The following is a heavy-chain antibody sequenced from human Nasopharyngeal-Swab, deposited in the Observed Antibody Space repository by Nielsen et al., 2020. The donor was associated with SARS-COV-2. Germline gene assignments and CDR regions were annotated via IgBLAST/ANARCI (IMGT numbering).Heavy chain of an antibody. D-gene: IGHD3-10*01. CDR1: GFTFSSSA. V-gene: IGHV3-30*04. Sequence: GESLKISCAASGFTFSSSAMHWVRQAPGKGLEWVAAISYDGSNNYYADSVKGRFTISRDNSKNTLYLQMKSLRAEDTAVYYCARDPNYYGSGSHYGMDVWGQGTTVTVSS. CDR2: ISYDGSNN. J-gene: IGHJ6*02. CDR3: ARDPNYYGSGSHYGMDV.